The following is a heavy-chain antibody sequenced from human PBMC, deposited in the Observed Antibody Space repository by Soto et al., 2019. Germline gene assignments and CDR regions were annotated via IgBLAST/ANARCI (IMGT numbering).Heavy chain of an antibody. CDR3: TTARVAVSLGAFDI. CDR1: GFTFSNAW. CDR2: IKSKTDGGTT. V-gene: IGHV3-15*01. D-gene: IGHD6-6*01. J-gene: IGHJ3*02. Sequence: ASGFTFSNAWMSWVRHAPGKGLEWVGRIKSKTDGGTTDYAAPVKGRFTISRGDSKNTLYLQMNSLKTEDTAVYYCTTARVAVSLGAFDIWGQGTMVTVSS.